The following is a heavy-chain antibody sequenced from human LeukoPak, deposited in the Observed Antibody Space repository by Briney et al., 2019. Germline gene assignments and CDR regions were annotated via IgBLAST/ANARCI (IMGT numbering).Heavy chain of an antibody. CDR3: ARDRRRDWGSYHGTGANYFDY. CDR2: TYYRSKWYN. Sequence: ASQTPSLTCAISGDSVSSNSAAWNWIRQSPSRGLEWLGRTYYRSKWYNDYAVSVKSRITINPDTSKNQFSLQLNSVTPEDTAVYYCARDRRRDWGSYHGTGANYFDYWGQGTLVTVSS. J-gene: IGHJ4*02. V-gene: IGHV6-1*01. D-gene: IGHD3-16*02. CDR1: GDSVSSNSAA.